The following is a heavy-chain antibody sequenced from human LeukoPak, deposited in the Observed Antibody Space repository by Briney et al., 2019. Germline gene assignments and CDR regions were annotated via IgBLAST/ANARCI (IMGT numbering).Heavy chain of an antibody. CDR3: ARLKGGASNCSRSSCLYYFDF. J-gene: IGHJ4*02. CDR2: ITGSGDNT. CDR1: GFTFSSYA. V-gene: IGHV3-23*01. D-gene: IGHD2-2*01. Sequence: GGSLRLSCAASGFTFSSYAMSWVRQAPGKGLEWVSAITGSGDNTYYAGSVKGRFTISRDNSKNTLYLQMNSPRAEDTAVYYCARLKGGASNCSRSSCLYYFDFWGQGTLVTVSS.